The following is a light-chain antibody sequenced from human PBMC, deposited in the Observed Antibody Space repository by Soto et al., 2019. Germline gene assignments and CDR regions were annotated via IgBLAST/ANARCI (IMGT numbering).Light chain of an antibody. V-gene: IGLV1-40*01. J-gene: IGLJ2*01. CDR2: GNN. CDR1: SSNIGAGYD. Sequence: QSVLTQPPSVSGAPGQRVTISCTGSSSNIGAGYDVHWYQQLPGTAPKVLIYGNNIRPSGVPDRFSGSKSGTSASLAITGLQTEDEADYYCQSYDSSLSGSLFGGGTKLTVL. CDR3: QSYDSSLSGSL.